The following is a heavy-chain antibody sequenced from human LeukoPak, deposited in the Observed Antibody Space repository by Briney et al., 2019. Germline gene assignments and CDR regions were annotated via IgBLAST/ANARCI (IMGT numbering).Heavy chain of an antibody. CDR1: GFTVNNNY. CDR2: ISSSGSTI. D-gene: IGHD3-10*01. V-gene: IGHV3-11*04. Sequence: PGGSLRLSCAASGFTVNNNYMSWVRQAPGKGLEWVSYISSSGSTIYYADSVKGRFTISRDNAKNSLYLQMNSLRAEDTAVYYCASSSGYYYGSGSWRYNWFDPWGQGTLVTVSS. CDR3: ASSSGYYYGSGSWRYNWFDP. J-gene: IGHJ5*02.